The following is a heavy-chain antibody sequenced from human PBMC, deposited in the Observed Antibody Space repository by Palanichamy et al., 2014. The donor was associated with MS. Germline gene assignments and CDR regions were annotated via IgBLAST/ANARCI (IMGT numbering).Heavy chain of an antibody. CDR3: ARDLSLMVRRVNVYGMDV. CDR2: IWYDGSNK. CDR1: GFTFSSYG. V-gene: IGHV3-33*01. Sequence: AASGFTFSSYGMHWVRQAPGKGLEWVAVIWYDGSNKYYADSVKGRFTISRDNSKNTLYLQMNSLRAEDTAVYYCARDLSLMVRRVNVYGMDVWGQGTTVTVSS. D-gene: IGHD3-10*01. J-gene: IGHJ6*02.